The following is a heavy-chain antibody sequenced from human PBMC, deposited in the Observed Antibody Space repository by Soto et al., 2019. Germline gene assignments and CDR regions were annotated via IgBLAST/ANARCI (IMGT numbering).Heavy chain of an antibody. CDR1: GGSVSSGSYY. CDR3: ARELRTMVRGVSWYYYYGMDV. D-gene: IGHD3-10*01. Sequence: QVQLQESGPGLVKPSETLSLTCTVSGGSVSSGSYYWSWIRQPPGKGLEWIGYIYYSGSTNYNPSLQSRVTKSVNTSKSQFSLKLSSVSAADTAVYYCARELRTMVRGVSWYYYYGMDVWGQGTTVTVSS. CDR2: IYYSGST. J-gene: IGHJ6*02. V-gene: IGHV4-61*01.